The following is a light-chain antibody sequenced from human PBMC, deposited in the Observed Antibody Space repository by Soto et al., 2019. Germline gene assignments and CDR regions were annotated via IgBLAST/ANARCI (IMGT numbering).Light chain of an antibody. Sequence: DIVMTQSPDSLAVSLGETATIHCKSSQSVFYSSDNKNLLVWFQQKPGQPPKLLLDGASTRESGVPDRLSGSGSGTDFSLTISSLQAEDVATYDCQQYYSTPFTFGPGTKVEIK. CDR3: QQYYSTPFT. CDR2: GAS. J-gene: IGKJ3*01. V-gene: IGKV4-1*01. CDR1: QSVFYSSDNKNL.